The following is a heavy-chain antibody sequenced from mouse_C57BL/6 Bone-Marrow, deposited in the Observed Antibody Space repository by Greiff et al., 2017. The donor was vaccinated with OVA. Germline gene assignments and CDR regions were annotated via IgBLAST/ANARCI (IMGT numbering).Heavy chain of an antibody. V-gene: IGHV1-47*01. D-gene: IGHD1-1*01. Sequence: QVHVKQSGAELVKPGASVKMSCKASGYTFTTYPIEWMKQNHGKSLEWIGNFHPYNDDTKYNEKFKGKATLTVDKSSSTVYLELSRLTSDDSAVYYCARRGNYPWFAYWGQGTLVTVSA. J-gene: IGHJ3*01. CDR2: FHPYNDDT. CDR1: GYTFTTYP. CDR3: ARRGNYPWFAY.